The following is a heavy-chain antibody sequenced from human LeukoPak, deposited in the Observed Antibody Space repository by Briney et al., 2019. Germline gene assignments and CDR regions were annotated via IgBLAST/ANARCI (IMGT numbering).Heavy chain of an antibody. D-gene: IGHD5-24*01. V-gene: IGHV3-21*01. CDR3: ARVGIGVATTAY. CDR2: ISSSSSSI. CDR1: GFTFSSYS. Sequence: PGGALRLSCAASGFTFSSYSMNWVRQAPGKGLEWVSSISSSSSSIYYADSVKGRFTISRDNAKNSLYLQMNSLRAEDTAVYYCARVGIGVATTAYWGQRTLVTVSS. J-gene: IGHJ4*02.